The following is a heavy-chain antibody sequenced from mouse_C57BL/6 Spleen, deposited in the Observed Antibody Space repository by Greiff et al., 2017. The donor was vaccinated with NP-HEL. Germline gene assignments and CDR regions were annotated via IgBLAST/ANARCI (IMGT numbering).Heavy chain of an antibody. J-gene: IGHJ2*01. Sequence: QVQLQQPGAELVRPGTSVKLSCTASGYTFTSYWMHWVKQRPGQGLEWIGVIDPSDSYTNYNQKVKGKATLTVDTSSSTAYMHLSSLTSEDTAVYYCAREDYGSSYSFDYWGKGTTVTVSS. V-gene: IGHV1-59*01. CDR3: AREDYGSSYSFDY. D-gene: IGHD1-1*01. CDR1: GYTFTSYW. CDR2: IDPSDSYT.